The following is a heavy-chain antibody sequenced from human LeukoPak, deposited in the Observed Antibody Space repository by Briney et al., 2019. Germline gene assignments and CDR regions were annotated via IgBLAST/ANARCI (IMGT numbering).Heavy chain of an antibody. J-gene: IGHJ4*02. Sequence: PRASVKVSCKASGYTFTGYYMHWVRQAPGQGLEWMGWINPNSGGTNYAQKFQGRVTMTRDTSISTAYMELSRLRSDDTAVYYCARVKTRWLRLCLDYWGQGTLVTVSS. D-gene: IGHD5-24*01. V-gene: IGHV1-2*02. CDR3: ARVKTRWLRLCLDY. CDR1: GYTFTGYY. CDR2: INPNSGGT.